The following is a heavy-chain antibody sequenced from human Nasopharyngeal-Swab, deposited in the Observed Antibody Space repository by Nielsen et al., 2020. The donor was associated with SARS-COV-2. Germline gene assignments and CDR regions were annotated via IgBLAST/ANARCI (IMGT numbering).Heavy chain of an antibody. J-gene: IGHJ4*02. D-gene: IGHD6-6*01. V-gene: IGHV3-11*04. Sequence: RQAPGKGLEWVSYVSSSGSTIYYADSVKGRFTISRDNAKNSLYLQMNSLRAEDTAVYYRARGSSSFDYWGQGTLVTVSS. CDR3: ARGSSSFDY. CDR2: VSSSGSTI.